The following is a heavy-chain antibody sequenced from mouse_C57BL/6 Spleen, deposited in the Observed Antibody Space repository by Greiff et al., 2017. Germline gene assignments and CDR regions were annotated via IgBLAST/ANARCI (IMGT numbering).Heavy chain of an antibody. CDR1: GYTFTSYW. Sequence: VQLQQPGAELVMPGASVKLSCKASGYTFTSYWMHWVKQRPGQGLEWIGEIDPSDSYTNYNQKFKGKATLTVDKSSSTAYMQLSSLASEDSAVFYCARTTGGATCYAMGGRGTRATVSA. CDR3: ARTTGGATCYAM. D-gene: IGHD3-2*01. J-gene: IGHJ1*03. V-gene: IGHV1-69*01. CDR2: IDPSDSYT.